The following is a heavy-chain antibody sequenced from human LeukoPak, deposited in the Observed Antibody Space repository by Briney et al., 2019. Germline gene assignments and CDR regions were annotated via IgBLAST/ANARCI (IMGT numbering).Heavy chain of an antibody. CDR3: ARHRTMVRGVRPGGDFDI. Sequence: SETLSLTCAVYGGSFSGYYWSWIRQPPGKGLEWIGEINHSGSTNYNPSLKSRVTISVDTSKNQFSLKLSSVTAADTAVYYCARHRTMVRGVRPGGDFDIWGQGTMVTVSS. J-gene: IGHJ3*02. CDR1: GGSFSGYY. V-gene: IGHV4-34*01. D-gene: IGHD3-10*01. CDR2: INHSGST.